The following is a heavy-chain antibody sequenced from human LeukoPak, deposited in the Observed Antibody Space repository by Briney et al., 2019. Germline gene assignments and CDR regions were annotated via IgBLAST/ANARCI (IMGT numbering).Heavy chain of an antibody. J-gene: IGHJ4*02. CDR3: ARHDPITVAGTTIDY. Sequence: SETLSLTCTVSGGSISSSSYYWGWIRQPPGKGLEWIGSIYYSGSTYYNPSLKSRVTISVDTSKNQFSLKLSSVTAADTAVYYSARHDPITVAGTTIDYWGQGTLVTVSS. CDR2: IYYSGST. V-gene: IGHV4-39*01. D-gene: IGHD6-19*01. CDR1: GGSISSSSYY.